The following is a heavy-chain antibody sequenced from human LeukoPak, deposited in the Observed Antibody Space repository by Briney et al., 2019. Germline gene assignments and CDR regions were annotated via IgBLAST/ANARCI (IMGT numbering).Heavy chain of an antibody. CDR2: ISGSGGTT. V-gene: IGHV3-23*01. J-gene: IGHJ4*02. D-gene: IGHD5-18*01. Sequence: GGSLRLSCAASGFTFSNYAMSWVRQAPGKGLEWVSTISGSGGTTYYADSVKGPFTISRDNSKNTLFLQMNSLRAEDTAVYYCAKIYSRYFDYWGQGTLVTVSS. CDR1: GFTFSNYA. CDR3: AKIYSRYFDY.